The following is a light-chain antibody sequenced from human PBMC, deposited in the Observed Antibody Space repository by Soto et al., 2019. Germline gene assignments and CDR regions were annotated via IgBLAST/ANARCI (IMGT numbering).Light chain of an antibody. V-gene: IGKV3-11*01. CDR1: QSVSSK. J-gene: IGKJ1*01. CDR3: QQRHNWPRT. CDR2: NAS. Sequence: EIVMTQSPATLSLSPGQRATLSCRASQSVSSKLVWYQQKPGQAPRLLIYNASNRATGIPVRFSGSGSGTDFTLTISSLAPEDFAVYYCQQRHNWPRTFGQGTRVEI.